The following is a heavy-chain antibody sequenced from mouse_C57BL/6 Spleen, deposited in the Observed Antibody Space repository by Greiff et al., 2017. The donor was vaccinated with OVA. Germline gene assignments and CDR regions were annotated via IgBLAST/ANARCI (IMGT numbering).Heavy chain of an antibody. J-gene: IGHJ2*01. Sequence: VQLQQSGAELVRPGASVKLSCTASGFNIKDDYMHWVKQRPEQGLEWIGWIDPENGDTEYASKFQGKATITADTSSTTAYLQLSSLTSEDAAVYYCPRQLRLRGYFDYWGQGTTLTVSS. D-gene: IGHD3-2*02. CDR1: GFNIKDDY. V-gene: IGHV14-4*01. CDR2: IDPENGDT. CDR3: PRQLRLRGYFDY.